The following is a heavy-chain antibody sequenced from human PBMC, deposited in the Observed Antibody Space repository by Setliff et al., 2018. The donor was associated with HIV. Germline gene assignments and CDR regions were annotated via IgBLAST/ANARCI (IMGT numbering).Heavy chain of an antibody. CDR2: VDPEDGET. V-gene: IGHV1-69-2*01. CDR1: GYTFTDYY. J-gene: IGHJ4*02. Sequence: GASVKVSCKASGYTFTDYYMHWVQQAPGKGLEWMGRVDPEDGETIYAEKFQGRVTITADTSTDTAYMEPSSLRSEDTAVYYCARQTVTVGIPGYFDSWGQGTLVTVS. CDR3: ARQTVTVGIPGYFDS. D-gene: IGHD6-13*01.